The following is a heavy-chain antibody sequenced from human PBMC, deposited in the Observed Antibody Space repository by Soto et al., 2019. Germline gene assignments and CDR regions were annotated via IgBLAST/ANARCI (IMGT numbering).Heavy chain of an antibody. J-gene: IGHJ6*02. D-gene: IGHD1-26*01. CDR2: ITAATGTT. Sequence: VGSLRLSCAASGFTFGSYGMTWVRQAPGKGLECVSGITAATGTTYYADSVKGRFTISRDLSTNTLFLQMNSLRAADSAVYYCAKAKGRSNFYYSGLDVWGQGTTVTVSS. V-gene: IGHV3-23*01. CDR1: GFTFGSYG. CDR3: AKAKGRSNFYYSGLDV.